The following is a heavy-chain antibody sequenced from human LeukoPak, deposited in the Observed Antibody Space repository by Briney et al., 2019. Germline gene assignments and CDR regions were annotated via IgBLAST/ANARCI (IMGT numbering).Heavy chain of an antibody. CDR2: INSNSGGT. V-gene: IGHV1-2*02. CDR1: GYTFTGYY. D-gene: IGHD6-13*01. J-gene: IGHJ5*02. CDR3: ARERAAADNWFDP. Sequence: ASVKVSCKASGYTFTGYYMHWVRQAPGQGLEWMGWINSNSGGTNYAQKFQGRVTMTRDTSISTAYMELSRLRSDDTAVYYCARERAAADNWFDPWGQGTLVTVSS.